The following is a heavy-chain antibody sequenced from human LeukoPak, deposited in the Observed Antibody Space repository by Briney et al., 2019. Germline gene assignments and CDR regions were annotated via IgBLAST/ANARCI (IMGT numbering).Heavy chain of an antibody. CDR2: IYYSGST. J-gene: IGHJ4*02. D-gene: IGHD5-24*01. CDR3: ARDFSGDGYNLSGY. V-gene: IGHV4-39*02. CDR1: GGSISSSSYY. Sequence: SETLSLTCTVPGGSISSSSYYWGWIRQPPGKGLEWIGSIYYSGSTYYNPSLKSRVTISVDTSKNQFSLKLSSVTAADTAVYYCARDFSGDGYNLSGYWGQGTLVTVSS.